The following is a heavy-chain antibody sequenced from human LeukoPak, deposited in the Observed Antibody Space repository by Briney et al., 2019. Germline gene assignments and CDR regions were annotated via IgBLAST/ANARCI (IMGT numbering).Heavy chain of an antibody. V-gene: IGHV3-7*01. CDR3: VRYKSGTGRTAAFDV. Sequence: GGSLRLSCAASGFTVSSNYMSWVRQAPGKGLEWVANINQVGSEKFYVDSVEGRFTMSRDNTKNSLDLQMNSLRAEDTAVYYCVRYKSGTGRTAAFDVWGRGTMVTVSS. CDR2: INQVGSEK. CDR1: GFTVSSNY. D-gene: IGHD3-10*01. J-gene: IGHJ3*01.